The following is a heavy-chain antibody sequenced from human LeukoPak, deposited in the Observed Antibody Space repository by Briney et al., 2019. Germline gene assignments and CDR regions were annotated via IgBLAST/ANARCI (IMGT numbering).Heavy chain of an antibody. J-gene: IGHJ4*02. CDR1: GFTFSSYA. CDR2: IWSGGSET. Sequence: GGSLRLSCAASGFTFSSYAMHWVRLPPGKGLDWVAFIWSGGSETYYADSVKGRFTISRDNSKNTLFLQMNSLRTEDTAVYYCAKSGGNNDFNYWGQGTLVTVSS. D-gene: IGHD1-1*01. CDR3: AKSGGNNDFNY. V-gene: IGHV3-30*02.